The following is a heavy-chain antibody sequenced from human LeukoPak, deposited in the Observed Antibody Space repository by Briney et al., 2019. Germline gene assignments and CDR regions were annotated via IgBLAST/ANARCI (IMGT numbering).Heavy chain of an antibody. CDR3: ARGTVTTQIYYYYYYMDV. CDR1: GYTFTSYY. J-gene: IGHJ6*03. Sequence: GASVKVSCKASGYTFTSYYMHWVRQAPGQGLEWMGIINPSGGSTSYAQKFQGRATMTRDTSTSTVYMELSSLRSEDTAVYYCARGTVTTQIYYYYYYMDVWGKGTTVTVSS. CDR2: INPSGGST. D-gene: IGHD4-11*01. V-gene: IGHV1-46*01.